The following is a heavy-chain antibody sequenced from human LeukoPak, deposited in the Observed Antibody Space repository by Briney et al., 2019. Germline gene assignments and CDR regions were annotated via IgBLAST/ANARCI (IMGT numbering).Heavy chain of an antibody. J-gene: IGHJ3*02. CDR1: GGSFSGYY. CDR2: IYYSGRT. Sequence: SETLSLTCAVYGGSFSGYYWNWMRQPPGKGQEWIGYIYYSGRTNYNPSLKSRVSISVDTSKNQFSLKLSSVTAADTAVYYCARDFRGSVDAFDIWGQGTMVAVSS. CDR3: ARDFRGSVDAFDI. V-gene: IGHV4-59*01.